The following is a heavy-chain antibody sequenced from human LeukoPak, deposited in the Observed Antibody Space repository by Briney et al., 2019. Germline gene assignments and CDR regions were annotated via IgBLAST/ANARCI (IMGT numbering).Heavy chain of an antibody. J-gene: IGHJ4*02. CDR3: AKRVRAYPASYYFDY. Sequence: PGGSLRLSCAASRFTFSSYAMHWVRRAPGKGLEWVAVISYDGSNKYYADSVKGRFTISRDNSKNTLYLQMNSLRAEDTAVYYCAKRVRAYPASYYFDYWGQGTLVTVSS. CDR2: ISYDGSNK. D-gene: IGHD2-2*01. CDR1: RFTFSSYA. V-gene: IGHV3-30-3*02.